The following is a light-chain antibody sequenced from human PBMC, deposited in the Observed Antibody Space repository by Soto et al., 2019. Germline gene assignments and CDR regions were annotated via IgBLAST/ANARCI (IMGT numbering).Light chain of an antibody. CDR3: MQGLDTPFT. Sequence: IVLTQSPLSLPVTPGEPASISCRSSQSLLHSNGYNYLDWYLQKPGQSPQLVIYLGSNRASGVPDRFSGSESGTDFTLKISRVEAEDVGVYYCMQGLDTPFTFGGGTKVEIK. CDR2: LGS. V-gene: IGKV2-28*01. CDR1: QSLLHSNGYNY. J-gene: IGKJ4*01.